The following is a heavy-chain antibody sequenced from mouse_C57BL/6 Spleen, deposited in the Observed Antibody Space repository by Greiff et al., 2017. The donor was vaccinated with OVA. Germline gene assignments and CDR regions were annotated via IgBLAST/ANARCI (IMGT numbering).Heavy chain of an antibody. Sequence: VQLQESGAELVRPGASVTLSCKASGYTFTDYEMHWVKQTPVHGLEWIGAIDPETGGTAYNQKFKGKAILTADQSSSTAYMELSSLTSEDSAVYDCTGRGLGYYGSSCGWYCGVWGTGTTVTVSS. CDR3: TGRGLGYYGSSCGWYCGV. J-gene: IGHJ1*03. CDR1: GYTFTDYE. D-gene: IGHD1-1*01. CDR2: IDPETGGT. V-gene: IGHV1-15*01.